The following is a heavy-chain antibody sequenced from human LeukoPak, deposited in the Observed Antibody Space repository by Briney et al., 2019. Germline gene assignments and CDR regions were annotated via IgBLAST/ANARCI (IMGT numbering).Heavy chain of an antibody. J-gene: IGHJ4*02. CDR2: IYAGGST. CDR1: GGSVISYY. Sequence: PSETLSLTCTVSGGSVISYYWSWIRQPAGKGLEWVGRIYAGGSTNYNPSLKSRVTMSVDTYKNQFSLKLSSVTAADTAVYYCARVRYDILTGYSDFDYWGQGTLVNVSS. CDR3: ARVRYDILTGYSDFDY. V-gene: IGHV4-4*07. D-gene: IGHD3-9*01.